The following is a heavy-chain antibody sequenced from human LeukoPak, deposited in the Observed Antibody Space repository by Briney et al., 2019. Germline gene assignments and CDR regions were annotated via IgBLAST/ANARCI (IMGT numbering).Heavy chain of an antibody. CDR2: IYSGGST. CDR3: RVTVDY. D-gene: IGHD2-21*02. CDR1: GFTVSGNY. V-gene: IGHV3-53*05. Sequence: GGSLRLSCAASGFTVSGNYMSWVRQAPGKGLEWVSVIYSGGSTYYADSVKGRFTISRDNSKNTLFLQMSGLRTEDTAVYSCRVTVDYCGQGTLVTVSS. J-gene: IGHJ4*02.